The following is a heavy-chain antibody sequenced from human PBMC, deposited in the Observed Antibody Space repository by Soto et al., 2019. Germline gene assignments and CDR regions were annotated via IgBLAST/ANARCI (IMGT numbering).Heavy chain of an antibody. J-gene: IGHJ4*02. V-gene: IGHV3-9*01. D-gene: IGHD3-16*01. CDR2: ISWNSGNI. CDR1: GFTFDDYA. CDR3: AKARGAYWGLDDY. Sequence: EVQLVESGGGLVQPGRSLRLSCAASGFTFDDYAMHWVRQAPGKGLEWVSGISWNSGNIDYADSVKGRFTISRDNAKNSLYRQMNSLRTEDTALYDCAKARGAYWGLDDYWGQGTLVTVSS.